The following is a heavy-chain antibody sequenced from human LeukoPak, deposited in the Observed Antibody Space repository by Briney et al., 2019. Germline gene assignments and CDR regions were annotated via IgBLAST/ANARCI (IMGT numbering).Heavy chain of an antibody. D-gene: IGHD6-13*01. CDR3: ARDVFREAVAGVDY. V-gene: IGHV4-31*03. CDR2: IYYSGST. Sequence: SETLSLTCTVSGGSISSGGYYWSWIRQHPGKGLEWIGYIYYSGSTYYNPSLKSRVTISVDTSKNQFSLKLSSVTAADTAVYYCARDVFREAVAGVDYWGQGTLVTVSS. CDR1: GGSISSGGYY. J-gene: IGHJ4*02.